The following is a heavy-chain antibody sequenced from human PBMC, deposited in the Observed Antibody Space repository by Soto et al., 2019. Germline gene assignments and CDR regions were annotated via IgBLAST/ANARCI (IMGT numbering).Heavy chain of an antibody. CDR3: AKERDDSSGPDYYYGMDV. V-gene: IGHV3-30*18. J-gene: IGHJ6*02. CDR1: GFTFSSYG. Sequence: QVQLVESGGGVVQPGRSPRLSCAASGFTFSSYGMHWVRQAPGKGLEWVAVISYDGSNKYYADSVKGRFTISRDNSKNTLYLQMNSLRAEDTAVYYCAKERDDSSGPDYYYGMDVWGQGTTVTVSS. D-gene: IGHD3-22*01. CDR2: ISYDGSNK.